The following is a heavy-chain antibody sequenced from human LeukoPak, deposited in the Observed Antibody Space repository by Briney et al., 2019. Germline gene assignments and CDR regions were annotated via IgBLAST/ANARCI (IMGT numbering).Heavy chain of an antibody. V-gene: IGHV1-69*13. D-gene: IGHD3-9*01. CDR2: IIPIFGTA. CDR1: GSTFTIYA. Sequence: ASVTVSFTASGSTFTIYAISWVRQAPGQGLEWMGGIIPIFGTANYAQKFQGRVAITSDESTSTAYMELRSLRSDDTAAYYCARHTLNYDILTGYTAAEYYYYGMDVRGQGDTGTVSS. CDR3: ARHTLNYDILTGYTAAEYYYYGMDV. J-gene: IGHJ6*02.